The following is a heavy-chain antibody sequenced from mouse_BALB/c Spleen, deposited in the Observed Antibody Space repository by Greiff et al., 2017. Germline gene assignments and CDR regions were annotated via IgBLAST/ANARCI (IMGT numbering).Heavy chain of an antibody. CDR1: GFTFSNYW. D-gene: IGHD1-2*01. Sequence: EVMLVESGGGLVQPGGSMKLSCVASGFTFSNYWMNWVRQSPEKGLEWVAEIRLKSNNYATHYAESVKGRFTISRDDSKSSVYLQMNNLRAEDTGIYYCTRNSLLRSDWYFDVWGAGTTVTVSS. V-gene: IGHV6-6*02. CDR3: TRNSLLRSDWYFDV. CDR2: IRLKSNNYAT. J-gene: IGHJ1*01.